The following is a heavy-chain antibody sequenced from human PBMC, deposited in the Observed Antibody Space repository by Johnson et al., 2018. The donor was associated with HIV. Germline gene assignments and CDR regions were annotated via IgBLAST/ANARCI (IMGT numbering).Heavy chain of an antibody. Sequence: QVQLVESGGGLVKPGGSLRLSCAASGFTFSSYAMHWVRQAPGKGLEWVAVISYDGSNKYYADSVKGRFTISRDNSKNTLYLLMSSLRADDTAVYYCARVRRSGWFDNDAFDIWGQGTMVTVSS. J-gene: IGHJ3*02. D-gene: IGHD6-19*01. CDR3: ARVRRSGWFDNDAFDI. CDR1: GFTFSSYA. V-gene: IGHV3-30-3*01. CDR2: ISYDGSNK.